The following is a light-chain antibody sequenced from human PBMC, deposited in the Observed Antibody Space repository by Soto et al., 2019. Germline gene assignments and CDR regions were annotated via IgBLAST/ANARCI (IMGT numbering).Light chain of an antibody. J-gene: IGLJ3*02. CDR3: QTWGTGMV. CDR2: LNSDGSH. Sequence: QAVVTQSPSASASLGASVKLTCTLSSGHSSYAIAWHQQQPEKGPRYLMKLNSDGSHNKGDGIPDRFSGSSSGAERYLTISSLQSEDEADYYCQTWGTGMVFGGGTKLTVL. CDR1: SGHSSYA. V-gene: IGLV4-69*01.